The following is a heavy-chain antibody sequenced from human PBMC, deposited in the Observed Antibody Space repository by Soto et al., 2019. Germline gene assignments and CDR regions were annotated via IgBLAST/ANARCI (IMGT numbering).Heavy chain of an antibody. CDR2: MNYRGRT. V-gene: IGHV4-31*01. CDR1: DGCINRGGNY. Sequence: QVQLQESGPGLVKPSQTLSLACTVSDGCINRGGNYWTWIRQHPGKDLGWSAWMNYRGRTNYNPSLKSHVTRSVDTPHKQSSLGLTSVTAAGTAVYYCATIPARGSSCGWFDPWGQGTLVPVSS. J-gene: IGHJ5*02. CDR3: ATIPARGSSCGWFDP. D-gene: IGHD6-6*01.